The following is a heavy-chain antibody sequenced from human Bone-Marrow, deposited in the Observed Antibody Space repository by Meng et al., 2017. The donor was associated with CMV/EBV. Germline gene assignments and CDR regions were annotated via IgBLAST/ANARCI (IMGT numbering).Heavy chain of an antibody. D-gene: IGHD3-10*02. CDR1: GYTFTGYY. Sequence: ASVKDSCKASGYTFTGYYMHWVRQAPGQGLEWMGWINPNSGGTNYAQKFQGRVTMTRDTSISTAYMELSRLRSYDRAVYNCARLTSMFGMDVWGQGTTVTVSS. CDR2: INPNSGGT. CDR3: ARLTSMFGMDV. J-gene: IGHJ6*02. V-gene: IGHV1-2*02.